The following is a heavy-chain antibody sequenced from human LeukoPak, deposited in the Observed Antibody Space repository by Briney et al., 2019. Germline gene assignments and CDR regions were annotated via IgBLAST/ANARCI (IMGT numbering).Heavy chain of an antibody. J-gene: IGHJ6*03. CDR3: ARDYFRYFDAYYFYMDV. V-gene: IGHV4-38-2*02. CDR1: GYSISSGYY. CDR2: IHHSGTT. Sequence: SETLSLNCTVSGYSISSGYYWGWIRQPPGKGLEWIGSIHHSGTTYYNSPLKSRVTISIDTSKNQFSLNLSSVTAADTAVYYCARDYFRYFDAYYFYMDVWGKGTTVTVSS. D-gene: IGHD3-9*01.